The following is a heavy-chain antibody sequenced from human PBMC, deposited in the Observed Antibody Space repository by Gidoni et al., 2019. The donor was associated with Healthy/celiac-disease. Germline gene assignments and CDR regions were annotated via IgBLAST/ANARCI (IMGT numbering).Heavy chain of an antibody. V-gene: IGHV3-30*02. J-gene: IGHJ4*02. CDR2: IRYYGSNK. D-gene: IGHD5-18*01. CDR3: AKVLDTAMVYFDY. CDR1: GFTFSSYG. Sequence: QVQLVESGGGVVQPGGSLRLSCAASGFTFSSYGMHWVRQAPGKGLEWVAFIRYYGSNKYYADSVKGRFTISRDNSKNTLYLQMNSLRAEDTAVYYCAKVLDTAMVYFDYWGQGTLVTVSS.